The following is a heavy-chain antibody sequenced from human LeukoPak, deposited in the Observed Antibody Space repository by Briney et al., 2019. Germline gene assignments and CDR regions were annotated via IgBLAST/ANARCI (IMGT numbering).Heavy chain of an antibody. Sequence: GASVKVSCKASGYTFTSYAMHWVRQAPGQRLEWMGWINAGNGNTKYSQKFQGRVTITRDTSASTAYMELSRLRSDDTAVYYCARESGAPLEPTYYYDGTYWGQGTLVTVSS. J-gene: IGHJ4*02. CDR1: GYTFTSYA. D-gene: IGHD3-22*01. CDR3: ARESGAPLEPTYYYDGTY. CDR2: INAGNGNT. V-gene: IGHV1-3*01.